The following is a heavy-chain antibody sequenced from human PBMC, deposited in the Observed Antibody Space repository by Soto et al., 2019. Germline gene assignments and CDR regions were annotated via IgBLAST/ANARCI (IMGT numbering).Heavy chain of an antibody. CDR3: ARVRIVGATTDWYFDL. D-gene: IGHD1-26*01. J-gene: IGHJ2*01. Sequence: QVQLVQSGAEVKKPGSSVKVSCKASGGTFSSYAISWVRQAPGQGLEWMGGIIPIFGTANYAQKFQGRVTITADESTSTAYRELSSMRSEDTAVYYCARVRIVGATTDWYFDLWGRGTLVTVSS. CDR1: GGTFSSYA. V-gene: IGHV1-69*12. CDR2: IIPIFGTA.